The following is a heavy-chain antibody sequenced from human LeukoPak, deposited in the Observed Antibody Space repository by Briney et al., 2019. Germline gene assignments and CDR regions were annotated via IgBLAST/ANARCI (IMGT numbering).Heavy chain of an antibody. CDR2: ISSSSSFI. V-gene: IGHV3-21*01. CDR1: GFSFGGYA. CDR3: ATRRD. J-gene: IGHJ4*02. Sequence: GGSLRLSCAASGFSFGGYAMSWVPQAPGKGLEWVSSISSSSSFIYYADSVKGRFTISRDNAKNSLYLQMNSLRADDTALYYCATRRDWGQGALVTVSS.